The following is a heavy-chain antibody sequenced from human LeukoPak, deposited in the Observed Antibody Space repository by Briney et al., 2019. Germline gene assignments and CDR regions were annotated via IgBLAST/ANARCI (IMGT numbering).Heavy chain of an antibody. D-gene: IGHD6-13*01. CDR1: GFTFSSYS. CDR2: ISSSGSTI. Sequence: GGSLRLSCAASGFTFSSYSMNWVRQAPGKGLEWVSYISSSGSTIYYADSVKGRFTISRDNAKNSLYLQMNSLRAEDTAVYYCARTTAIIAANFDYWGQGTLVTVSS. CDR3: ARTTAIIAANFDY. J-gene: IGHJ4*02. V-gene: IGHV3-48*04.